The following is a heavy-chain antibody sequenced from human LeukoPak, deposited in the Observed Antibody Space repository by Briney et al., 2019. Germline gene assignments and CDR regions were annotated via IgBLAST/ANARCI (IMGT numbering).Heavy chain of an antibody. J-gene: IGHJ3*02. CDR1: GFTFSSYG. CDR2: LRFDGSNK. Sequence: GGSLRLSCAASGFTFSSYGIHWVRQAPGKGLEWVAFLRFDGSNKYYADSVKGRFTISRDISKNTLYLQMNSLRTEDTAVYYCATGGIVGATGLGEAFDIWGQGTMVTVSS. D-gene: IGHD1-26*01. CDR3: ATGGIVGATGLGEAFDI. V-gene: IGHV3-30*02.